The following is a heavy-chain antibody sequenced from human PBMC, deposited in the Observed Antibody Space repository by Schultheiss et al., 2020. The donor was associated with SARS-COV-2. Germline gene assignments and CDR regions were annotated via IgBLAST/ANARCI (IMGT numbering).Heavy chain of an antibody. CDR3: ARVRVGVRGFDP. V-gene: IGHV3-30*07. J-gene: IGHJ5*02. D-gene: IGHD1-26*01. CDR1: GSTFSSYS. Sequence: GGSLRLSCAASGSTFSSYSMHWVRQAPGKGLEWVAVISFDGSDEYYADSVKGRFTISRDNAKNSLYLQLNSLRVEDTAVYYCARVRVGVRGFDPWGQGTLVTVSS. CDR2: ISFDGSDE.